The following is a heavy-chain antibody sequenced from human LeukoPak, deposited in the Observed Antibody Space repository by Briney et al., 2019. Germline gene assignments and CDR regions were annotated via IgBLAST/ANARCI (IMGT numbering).Heavy chain of an antibody. CDR2: VSFDGTNK. CDR3: ARDGPLQSLDY. Sequence: GGSLRLSCAASGFTFSSFGMHWVRQAPGKGLEYMAGVSFDGTNKYYADSVKGRFTISRDNSRNTLYLQINSLRTADTALYYCARDGPLQSLDYWGQGTLVTVSS. V-gene: IGHV3-30*03. D-gene: IGHD4-11*01. J-gene: IGHJ4*02. CDR1: GFTFSSFG.